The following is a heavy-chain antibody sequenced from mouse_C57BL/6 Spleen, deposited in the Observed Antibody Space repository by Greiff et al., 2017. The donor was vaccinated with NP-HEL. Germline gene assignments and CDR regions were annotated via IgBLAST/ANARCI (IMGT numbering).Heavy chain of an antibody. Sequence: VQLQQSGAELMKPGASVKISCKASGYAFSSYWMNWVKQRPGKGLEWIGQIYPGDGDTNYNGKFKGKATLTADKSSSTAYMQLSSLTSEDSAVYFCARSPFYGNYSMDYWGQGTSVTVSS. CDR2: IYPGDGDT. CDR1: GYAFSSYW. V-gene: IGHV1-80*01. CDR3: ARSPFYGNYSMDY. D-gene: IGHD2-10*01. J-gene: IGHJ4*01.